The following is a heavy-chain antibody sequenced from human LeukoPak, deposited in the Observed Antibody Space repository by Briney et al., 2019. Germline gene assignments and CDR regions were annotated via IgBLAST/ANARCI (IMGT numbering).Heavy chain of an antibody. CDR1: GGSISRYY. CDR3: AGYYYGSGSFYLDP. Sequence: SETLSLTCTVSGGSISRYYWSWIRQPPGKGLEWIGYIHFSGNTNYNPSLKSRVTISLDTAKNEFSPKLSSVTAADTAVYYCAGYYYGSGSFYLDPWGQGTLVTVSS. V-gene: IGHV4-59*01. J-gene: IGHJ5*02. D-gene: IGHD3-10*01. CDR2: IHFSGNT.